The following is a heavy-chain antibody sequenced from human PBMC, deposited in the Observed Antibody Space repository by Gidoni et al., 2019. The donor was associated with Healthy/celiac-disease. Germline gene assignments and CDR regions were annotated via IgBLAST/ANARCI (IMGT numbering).Heavy chain of an antibody. CDR2: ISYDGSNK. CDR1: GFTFSSYA. Sequence: QVQLVESGGGVVQPGRSLRLSCAASGFTFSSYALHWFRRAPGKGLEWVAVISYDGSNKYYADSVKGRFTISRDNSKNTLYLQMNSLRAEDTAVYYCARDRTVTTFLTIANGWSAFDIRGQGTMVTVSS. V-gene: IGHV3-30-3*01. CDR3: ARDRTVTTFLTIANGWSAFDI. D-gene: IGHD4-17*01. J-gene: IGHJ3*02.